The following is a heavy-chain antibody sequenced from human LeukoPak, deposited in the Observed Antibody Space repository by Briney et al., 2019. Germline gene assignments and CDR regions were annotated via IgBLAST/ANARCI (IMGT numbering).Heavy chain of an antibody. Sequence: SETLSLTCTVSGGSISSYYWSWIRQPPGKGLEWIGYIYYSGSTNYNPSLKSRVTISVDTSKNQFSLKLSSVTAADTTVYYCARGSGYDSFDYWGQGTLVTVSS. J-gene: IGHJ4*02. CDR1: GGSISSYY. D-gene: IGHD5-12*01. CDR3: ARGSGYDSFDY. V-gene: IGHV4-59*01. CDR2: IYYSGST.